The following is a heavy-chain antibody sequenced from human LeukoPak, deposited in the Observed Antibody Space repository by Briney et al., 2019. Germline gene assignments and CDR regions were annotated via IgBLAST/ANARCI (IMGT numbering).Heavy chain of an antibody. CDR1: GYTFTSYY. V-gene: IGHV1-46*01. CDR2: INPSGGST. D-gene: IGHD3-3*01. Sequence: ASVKVSCKAPGYTFTSYYMHWVRQAPGQGLEWMGIINPSGGSTSYAQKFQGRVTMTRDTSTSTVYMELSSLRSEDTAVYYCARDEFPRSGRIPGGYYMGYWGQGTLVTVSS. CDR3: ARDEFPRSGRIPGGYYMGY. J-gene: IGHJ4*02.